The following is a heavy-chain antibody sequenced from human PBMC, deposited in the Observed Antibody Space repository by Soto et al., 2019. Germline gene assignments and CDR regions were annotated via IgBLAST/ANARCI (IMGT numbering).Heavy chain of an antibody. Sequence: PSETLSLTCAVSGYSISSGYYWGWIRQPPGKGLEWIGSIYHSGSTYYNPSLKSRVTISVETSKNQFSLKLSSVTAADTAVYYCARVDKGDWFDPWGQGTLVTVPS. CDR2: IYHSGST. V-gene: IGHV4-38-2*01. CDR1: GYSISSGYY. CDR3: ARVDKGDWFDP. J-gene: IGHJ5*02. D-gene: IGHD1-26*01.